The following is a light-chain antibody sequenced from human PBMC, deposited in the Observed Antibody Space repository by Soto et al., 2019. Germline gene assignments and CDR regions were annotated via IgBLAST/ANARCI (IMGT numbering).Light chain of an antibody. V-gene: IGKV3-15*01. CDR1: QNIGSN. J-gene: IGKJ1*01. CDR2: GAS. CDR3: QQYHNWWT. Sequence: EIVITQSPSTLSFSPLEIVTLSCRASQNIGSNLAWYQQKFGQAPRLLIYGASTRVTGIPARISGSGSGTEFTLTITSLQSEDFGVYHCQQYHNWWTFGQGTKVDI.